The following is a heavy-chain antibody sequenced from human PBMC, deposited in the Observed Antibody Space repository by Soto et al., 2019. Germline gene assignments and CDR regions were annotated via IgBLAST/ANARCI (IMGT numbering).Heavy chain of an antibody. CDR3: ARGWFGDYFDY. D-gene: IGHD3-10*01. J-gene: IGHJ4*02. Sequence: PGGSLRLSCAASGFTFSSYEMNWVRQAPGRGLVWVSRINSDGSSTSYADSVKGRFTISRDNAKNTLYLQMNSLRAEDTAVYYCARGWFGDYFDYWGQGTLVTVSS. CDR1: GFTFSSYE. CDR2: INSDGSST. V-gene: IGHV3-74*01.